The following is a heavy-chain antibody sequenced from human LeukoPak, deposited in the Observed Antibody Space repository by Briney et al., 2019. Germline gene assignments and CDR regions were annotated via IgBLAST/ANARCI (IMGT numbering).Heavy chain of an antibody. D-gene: IGHD5-12*01. J-gene: IGHJ6*04. Sequence: GGSLRLSCSVSGFTFSSWWMSWVRQAPGKGLEWVANIKQDGSEKNYVDSVKGRFTISRDNAKNSLDLQMNRLRAEDTAVYYCARGHIGMDVWGKGTTVTVSS. CDR3: ARGHIGMDV. CDR1: GFTFSSWW. CDR2: IKQDGSEK. V-gene: IGHV3-7*01.